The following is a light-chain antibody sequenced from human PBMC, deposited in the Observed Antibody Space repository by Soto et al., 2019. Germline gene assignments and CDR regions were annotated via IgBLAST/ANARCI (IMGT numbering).Light chain of an antibody. CDR2: GAS. J-gene: IGKJ2*01. CDR1: QTVSSSY. V-gene: IGKV3-20*01. Sequence: EIVLTQSPGTLSLSPGERATLSCRASQTVSSSYLAWYQQKPGQAPRLLIYGASTRATGIPGRFSGSASGTDFTLTIRRLEPEDFEVYYCQQYGPSPMYTFGQGNNREIK. CDR3: QQYGPSPMYT.